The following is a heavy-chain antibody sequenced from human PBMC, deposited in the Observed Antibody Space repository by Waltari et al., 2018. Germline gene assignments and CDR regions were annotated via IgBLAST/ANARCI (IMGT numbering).Heavy chain of an antibody. Sequence: QVQLVQSGAEVKKPGSSVKVSCKASGGTFSSYAISWVAQAPGQGLEWMGRIIPIFVTANYAQKFQGRVTITADKSTSTAYMELSSLRSEDTAVYYCARARGRWLQLGATLDYWGQGTLVTVSS. CDR3: ARARGRWLQLGATLDY. CDR1: GGTFSSYA. J-gene: IGHJ4*02. CDR2: IIPIFVTA. D-gene: IGHD5-12*01. V-gene: IGHV1-69*08.